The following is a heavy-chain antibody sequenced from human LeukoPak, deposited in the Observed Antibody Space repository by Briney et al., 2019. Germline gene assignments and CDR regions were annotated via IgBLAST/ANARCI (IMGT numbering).Heavy chain of an antibody. V-gene: IGHV4-39*01. D-gene: IGHD2-2*01. CDR2: VYYSGST. CDR3: ARNASSLGAGAFDI. CDR1: GGSISSSSLY. J-gene: IGHJ3*02. Sequence: SETLSLTCTVSGGSISSSSLYCDWIRQPPGKGLEWIGTVYYSGSTYYNPSLKSRVTISVDTSKNQFSLKLSSVTAADTALYYCARNASSLGAGAFDIWGQGTMVTVSS.